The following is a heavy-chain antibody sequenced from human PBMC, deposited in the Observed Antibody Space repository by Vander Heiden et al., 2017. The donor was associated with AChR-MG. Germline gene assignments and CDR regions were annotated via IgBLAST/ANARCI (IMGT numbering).Heavy chain of an antibody. CDR3: AKVPIVVVTAPKGEAYFDY. CDR2: ISGSGGST. CDR1: GFTFSSYA. D-gene: IGHD2-21*02. V-gene: IGHV3-23*01. J-gene: IGHJ4*02. Sequence: EVQLLESGGGLVQPGGSLRLPCAASGFTFSSYAIGWVRQAPGKGLEWVSAISGSGGSTYYADSVKGRFTISRDNSKNTLYLQMNSLRAEDTAVYYCAKVPIVVVTAPKGEAYFDYWGQGTLVTVSS.